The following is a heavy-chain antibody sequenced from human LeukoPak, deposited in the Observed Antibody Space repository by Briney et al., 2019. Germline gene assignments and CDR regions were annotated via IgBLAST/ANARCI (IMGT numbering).Heavy chain of an antibody. D-gene: IGHD1-26*01. CDR1: GGTFSSYA. Sequence: GASVKVSCKASGGTFSSYAISWVRQAPGQGLEWMGGIIPIFGTANYAQKFQGRVTITADESTSTAYMELSSLRSEDTAVYYCARERMGATASGPHFDYWGQGTLVTVSS. J-gene: IGHJ4*02. CDR3: ARERMGATASGPHFDY. V-gene: IGHV1-69*01. CDR2: IIPIFGTA.